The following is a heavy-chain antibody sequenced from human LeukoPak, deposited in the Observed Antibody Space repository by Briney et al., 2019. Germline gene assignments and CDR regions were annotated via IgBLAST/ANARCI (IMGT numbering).Heavy chain of an antibody. D-gene: IGHD3-10*01. J-gene: IGHJ4*02. CDR2: ISGSGGST. CDR1: GFTFSSYA. CDR3: AKDRAMVRGVVDYYFDY. Sequence: GGSLRLSCAASGFTFSSYAMSWVRQAPGKGLEWVSAISGSGGSTYYADSVKGRFTISRDNSKNTLYLQMNSLRAEDTAVYYCAKDRAMVRGVVDYYFDYWGQGALVTVSS. V-gene: IGHV3-23*01.